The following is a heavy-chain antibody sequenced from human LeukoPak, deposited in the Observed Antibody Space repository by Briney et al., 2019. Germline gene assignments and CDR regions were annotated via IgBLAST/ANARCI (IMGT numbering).Heavy chain of an antibody. V-gene: IGHV3-53*01. Sequence: PGGSLRLSCAASGFTFSSYWMYWVRQAPGKGLVWVSVIYSGGSTYYADSVKGRFTISRDNSKNTLYLQMNSLRAEDTAVYYCASWGGDWGQGTLVTVSS. D-gene: IGHD3-10*01. CDR1: GFTFSSYW. CDR2: IYSGGST. CDR3: ASWGGD. J-gene: IGHJ4*02.